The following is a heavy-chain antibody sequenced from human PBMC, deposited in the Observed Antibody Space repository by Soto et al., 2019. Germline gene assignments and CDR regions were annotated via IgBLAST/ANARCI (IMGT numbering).Heavy chain of an antibody. D-gene: IGHD6-19*01. CDR2: IGGSGANI. CDR3: AKDRSNAWYGVGF. J-gene: IGHJ1*01. Sequence: EVRLLESGGGLVQPGGSLRLSCAASGFIFSTYAMSWVRQAPGKGLEWLSAIGGSGANIYYADSAKGRFTISRDNSKNTLYLQMNGLRAEDTAIYYCAKDRSNAWYGVGFWGQGTLVTVSS. V-gene: IGHV3-23*01. CDR1: GFIFSTYA.